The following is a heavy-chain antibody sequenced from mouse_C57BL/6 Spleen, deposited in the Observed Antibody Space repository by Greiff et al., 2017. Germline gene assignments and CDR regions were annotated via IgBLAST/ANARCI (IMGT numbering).Heavy chain of an antibody. CDR1: GFTFSDYG. CDR2: ISSGSSTI. V-gene: IGHV5-17*01. J-gene: IGHJ3*01. CDR3: ARPANWDVAWFAY. D-gene: IGHD4-1*01. Sequence: DVKLVESGGGLVKPGGSLKLSCAASGFTFSDYGMHWVRQAPETGLEWVAYISSGSSTIYYADTVKGRFTISRDNAKNTLFLQMTSLRSEDTAMYYCARPANWDVAWFAYWGQGTLVTVSA.